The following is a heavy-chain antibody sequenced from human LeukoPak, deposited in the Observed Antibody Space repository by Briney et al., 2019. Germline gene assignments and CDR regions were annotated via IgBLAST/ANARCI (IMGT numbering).Heavy chain of an antibody. J-gene: IGHJ3*02. Sequence: PGGSLRLSCAASGFTVSSNYVTWVRQAPGKGLEWVSVIYGGGITSYADSAKGRFTISRDNSKNTLYLQMNSLRAEDTALYYCARDGTAAAYDAFDIWGQGTMVTVSS. CDR1: GFTVSSNY. V-gene: IGHV3-53*01. D-gene: IGHD6-25*01. CDR3: ARDGTAAAYDAFDI. CDR2: IYGGGIT.